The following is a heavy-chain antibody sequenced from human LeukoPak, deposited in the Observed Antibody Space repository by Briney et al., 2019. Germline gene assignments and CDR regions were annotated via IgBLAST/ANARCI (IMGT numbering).Heavy chain of an antibody. CDR3: AKALNWHLFDY. CDR2: IGGSDSFT. J-gene: IGHJ4*02. D-gene: IGHD1-7*01. Sequence: VGSLRLSCAASGFTFRIYAMSWGRAAPGEGLECVSAIGGSDSFTYDADAVQGRFIISRNNYKNILYLQMNSLRAEDTVLYCWAKALNWHLFDYWGQGTLVTVS. V-gene: IGHV3-23*01. CDR1: GFTFRIYA.